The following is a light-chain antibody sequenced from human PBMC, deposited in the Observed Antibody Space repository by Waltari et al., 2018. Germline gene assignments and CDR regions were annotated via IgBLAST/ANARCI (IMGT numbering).Light chain of an antibody. CDR1: STNTAGNN. CDR2: RKD. J-gene: IGLJ2*01. V-gene: IGLV1-47*01. Sequence: QPVLPALPSASGTPRARVTTSCSGSSTNTAGNNDYWSQQHPATTPNLLIYRKDQRPSGVPDRCSGSKSGTSASLVISGLRSEDEADYYCAAWDDSLSGLVFGGGTKLTVL. CDR3: AAWDDSLSGLV.